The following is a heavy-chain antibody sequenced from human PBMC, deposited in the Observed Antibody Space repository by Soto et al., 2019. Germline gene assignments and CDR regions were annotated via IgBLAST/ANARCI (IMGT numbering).Heavy chain of an antibody. J-gene: IGHJ4*02. CDR2: ISGSGGSS. V-gene: IGHV3-23*01. CDR3: AKKITDSSGYSDY. D-gene: IGHD3-16*01. Sequence: GGSLRLSCATSGFTVSNYAMSWVRQAPGKGLEWVSGISGSGGSSYYADSVKGRFTISRDNSKNTLNLQMDSLRAEDTAVYYCAKKITDSSGYSDYWGQGTVVTAPQ. CDR1: GFTVSNYA.